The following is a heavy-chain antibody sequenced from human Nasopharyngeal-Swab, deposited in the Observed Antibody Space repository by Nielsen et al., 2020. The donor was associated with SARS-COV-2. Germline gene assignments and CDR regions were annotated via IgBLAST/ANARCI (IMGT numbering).Heavy chain of an antibody. CDR3: ARGGIAAAADYYYGMDV. D-gene: IGHD6-13*01. CDR2: ISSSGSTI. Sequence: GESLKISCAASGFTFSGSAMHWVRQAPGKGLEWVSYISSSGSTIYYADSVKGRFTISRDNAKNSLYLQMNSLRAEDTAVYYCARGGIAAAADYYYGMDVWGQGTTVTVSS. J-gene: IGHJ6*02. CDR1: GFTFSGSA. V-gene: IGHV3-48*03.